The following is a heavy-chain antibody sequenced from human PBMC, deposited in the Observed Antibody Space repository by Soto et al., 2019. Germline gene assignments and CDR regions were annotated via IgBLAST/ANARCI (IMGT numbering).Heavy chain of an antibody. CDR2: MNPNSGNP. J-gene: IGHJ4*02. V-gene: IGHV1-8*01. CDR1: GGTFSRYA. D-gene: IGHD5-12*01. Sequence: AAVKVSCKASGGTFSRYAISWVRQAPGQGLEWMGWMNPNSGNPGYAQKFQGRVTMTRNTSISTAYMELSSLRSEDTAVYYCARGADQCSGYEWGQGTLVTVSS. CDR3: ARGADQCSGYE.